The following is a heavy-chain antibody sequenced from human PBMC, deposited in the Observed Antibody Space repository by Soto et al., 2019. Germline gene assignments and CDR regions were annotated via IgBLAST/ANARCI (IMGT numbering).Heavy chain of an antibody. Sequence: SETLSLTCAVSGGSISSSNWWSWVRQPPGKGLEWIGEIYHSGSTNYNPSLKSRVTISVDTSKNQFSLKLSSVTAADTAVYYCARAAPRYCSGGSCYYGRDHCGQAPLLTVSS. V-gene: IGHV4-4*02. D-gene: IGHD2-15*01. CDR1: GGSISSSNW. J-gene: IGHJ4*02. CDR2: IYHSGST. CDR3: ARAAPRYCSGGSCYYGRDH.